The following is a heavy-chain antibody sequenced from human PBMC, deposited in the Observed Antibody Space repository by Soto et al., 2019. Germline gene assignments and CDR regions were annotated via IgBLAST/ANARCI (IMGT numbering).Heavy chain of an antibody. V-gene: IGHV3-30*18. CDR1: GFTFSSYG. CDR3: AKDRGGGDSGSYYSISYYYSGMDS. CDR2: ISYDGSNK. D-gene: IGHD3-10*01. J-gene: IGHJ6*02. Sequence: GSLRLSCAASGFTFSSYGMHWVRQAPGKGLEWVAVISYDGSNKYYADSVKGRFTISRDNSKNTLYLQMNSLRAEDTAVYYCAKDRGGGDSGSYYSISYYYSGMDSSGHGTTVTVS.